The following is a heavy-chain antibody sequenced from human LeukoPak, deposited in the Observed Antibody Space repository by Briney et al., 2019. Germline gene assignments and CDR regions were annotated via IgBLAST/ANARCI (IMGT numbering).Heavy chain of an antibody. J-gene: IGHJ1*01. D-gene: IGHD2-2*01. Sequence: GGSLRLSCAASGFTFSSYAMHWVRQAPGKGLEWVAVISYDGSNKYYADSVKGRFTISRDNSKNTLYLQMNSLRAEDTAVYYCAANIVVVPAASYFQHWGQGTLVTVSS. V-gene: IGHV3-30-3*01. CDR2: ISYDGSNK. CDR3: AANIVVVPAASYFQH. CDR1: GFTFSSYA.